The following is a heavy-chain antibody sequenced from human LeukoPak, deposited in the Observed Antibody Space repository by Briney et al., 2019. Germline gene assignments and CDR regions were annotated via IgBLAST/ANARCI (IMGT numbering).Heavy chain of an antibody. V-gene: IGHV3-30*02. CDR3: ARVALGSYNWFDP. D-gene: IGHD3-10*01. Sequence: GGSLRLSCATSGFTLSNYGMHWVRQAPGKGLEWVAFIRYDGNGKYYADSVQGRFTISRDNAKNTVYLQMNSLRAEDTAVYYCARVALGSYNWFDPWGQGTLVTVSS. J-gene: IGHJ5*02. CDR1: GFTLSNYG. CDR2: IRYDGNGK.